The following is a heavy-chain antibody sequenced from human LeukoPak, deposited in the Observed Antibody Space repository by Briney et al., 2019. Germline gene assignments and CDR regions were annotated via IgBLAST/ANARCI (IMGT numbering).Heavy chain of an antibody. Sequence: GASVKVSCKVSGYTLTELSMHWVRRAPGKGLEWMGGFDPEDGETIYAQKFQGRVTMTEDTSTDTAYMELSSLRSEDTAVYYCATPGIAAAGINFDYWGQGTLVTVSS. J-gene: IGHJ4*02. V-gene: IGHV1-24*01. CDR3: ATPGIAAAGINFDY. CDR2: FDPEDGET. CDR1: GYTLTELS. D-gene: IGHD6-13*01.